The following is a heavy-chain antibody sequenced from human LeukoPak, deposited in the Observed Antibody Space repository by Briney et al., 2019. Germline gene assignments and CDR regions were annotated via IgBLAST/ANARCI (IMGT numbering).Heavy chain of an antibody. Sequence: ASVKVSCKASGYTFTSYDINWVRQATGQGLEWMGWMNPNSGNTGYAQKFQGRVTMTRNTSISTAYMELSSLRSEDTAVYYCARAHSWSSGYYCDYWGQGTLVTVSS. CDR3: ARAHSWSSGYYCDY. CDR2: MNPNSGNT. V-gene: IGHV1-8*01. CDR1: GYTFTSYD. J-gene: IGHJ4*02. D-gene: IGHD3-22*01.